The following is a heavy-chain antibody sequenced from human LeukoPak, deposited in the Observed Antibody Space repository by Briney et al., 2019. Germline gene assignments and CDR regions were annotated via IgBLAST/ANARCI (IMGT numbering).Heavy chain of an antibody. Sequence: SETLSLTCAAYGGSFSGYYWSWIRQPPGKGLEWIGEINHSGSTNYNPSLKSRVTISVDTSKNQFSLKLSSVTAADTAVYYCARVEMEYYDFWSGYLDYWGQGTLVTVSS. CDR3: ARVEMEYYDFWSGYLDY. V-gene: IGHV4-34*01. CDR2: INHSGST. J-gene: IGHJ4*02. CDR1: GGSFSGYY. D-gene: IGHD3-3*01.